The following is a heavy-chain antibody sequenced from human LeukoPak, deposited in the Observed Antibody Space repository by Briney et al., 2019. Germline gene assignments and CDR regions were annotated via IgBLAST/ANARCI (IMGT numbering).Heavy chain of an antibody. Sequence: ASVKVSCKASDYSFTSYGISWVRQAPGQGLEWMGWISAYNGNTNYAQKLQGRVTMTTDTSTSTTYMELRSLRSDDTAVYYCARAPQDLYYYYYMDAWGKGTTVTVSS. CDR2: ISAYNGNT. CDR3: ARAPQDLYYYYYMDA. V-gene: IGHV1-18*01. J-gene: IGHJ6*03. CDR1: DYSFTSYG.